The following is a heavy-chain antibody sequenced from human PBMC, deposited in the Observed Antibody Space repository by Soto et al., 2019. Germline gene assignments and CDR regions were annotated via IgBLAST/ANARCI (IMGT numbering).Heavy chain of an antibody. Sequence: PSETLSLTCAVSGGSISSGGYSWSWIRQPPGKGLEWIGYIYHSGSTYYNPSLKSRVTISVDRSKNQFSLKLSSVTAADTAVYYCARGNYYGSGSYYQTYYYYGMDVWGQGTKVTVSS. D-gene: IGHD3-10*01. CDR1: GGSISSGGYS. V-gene: IGHV4-30-2*01. CDR2: IYHSGST. CDR3: ARGNYYGSGSYYQTYYYYGMDV. J-gene: IGHJ6*02.